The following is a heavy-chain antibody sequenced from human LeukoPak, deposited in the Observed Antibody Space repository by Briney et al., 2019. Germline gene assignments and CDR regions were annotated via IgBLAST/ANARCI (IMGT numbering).Heavy chain of an antibody. V-gene: IGHV4-39*07. D-gene: IGHD1-26*01. CDR2: IYYSGST. Sequence: PSETLSLTCTVSGGSISSSSYYWGWIRQPPGKGLEWIGSIYYSGSTYYNPSLKSRVTISVDTSKNQFSLKLSSVTAADTAVYYCARDYIVGATHYYYYYMDVWGKGTRSPSP. CDR1: GGSISSSSYY. CDR3: ARDYIVGATHYYYYYMDV. J-gene: IGHJ6*03.